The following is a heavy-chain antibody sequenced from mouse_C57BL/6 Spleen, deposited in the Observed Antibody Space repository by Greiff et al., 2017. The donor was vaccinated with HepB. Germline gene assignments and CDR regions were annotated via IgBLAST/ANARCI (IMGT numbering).Heavy chain of an antibody. CDR3: TQLRRGGDY. CDR1: GFNIKDDY. J-gene: IGHJ2*01. D-gene: IGHD2-12*01. V-gene: IGHV14-4*01. CDR2: IDPENGDT. Sequence: VQLKQSGAELVRPGASVKLSCTASGFNIKDDYMHWVKQRPEQGLEWIGWIDPENGDTEYASKFQGKATITADTSSNTAYLQLSSLTSEDTAVYYCTQLRRGGDYWGQGTTLTVSS.